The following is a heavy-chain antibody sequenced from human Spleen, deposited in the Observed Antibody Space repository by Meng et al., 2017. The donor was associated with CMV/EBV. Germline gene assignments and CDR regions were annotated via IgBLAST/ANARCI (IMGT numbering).Heavy chain of an antibody. CDR3: ATGATAPY. CDR2: VDPEDGET. V-gene: IGHV1-69-2*01. D-gene: IGHD5-24*01. Sequence: QSSCKVSGYTFTDYYLHWVQQAPGKGLEWMGLVDPEDGETIYAEKFQGRVTITADTSTDTAYMELSSLRSEDTAVYYCATGATAPYWGQGTLVTVSS. J-gene: IGHJ4*02. CDR1: GYTFTDYY.